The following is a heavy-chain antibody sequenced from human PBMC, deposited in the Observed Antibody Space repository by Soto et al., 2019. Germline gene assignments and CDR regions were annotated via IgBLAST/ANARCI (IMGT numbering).Heavy chain of an antibody. CDR1: GYPFIDYY. V-gene: IGHV1-2*02. CDR3: ASGGYSTGWYSFDY. D-gene: IGHD6-19*01. J-gene: IGHJ4*02. Sequence: QVQLVQSGAEVKKPGASVKVSCKASGYPFIDYYLHWVRQAPGQGLEWMGWVNPHSGGANYAQKFQGRVTMTTDTYINTAYMEVSRLRSDDTALYFCASGGYSTGWYSFDYWGQGTLVTVSS. CDR2: VNPHSGGA.